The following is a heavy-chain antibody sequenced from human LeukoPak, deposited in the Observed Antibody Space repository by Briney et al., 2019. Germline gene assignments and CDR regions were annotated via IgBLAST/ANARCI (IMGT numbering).Heavy chain of an antibody. CDR1: GYTFTGYY. D-gene: IGHD3-22*01. V-gene: IGHV1-2*02. CDR2: INPNSGGT. CDR3: ARTPRRFLDSSGYYFDY. Sequence: ASVKVSCKASGYTFTGYYMHWVRQAPGQGLEWMGWINPNSGGTNYAQKFQGRVTMTRDTSISTAYMELSRLRSDDTAVYYCARTPRRFLDSSGYYFDYWGQGTLVTVSS. J-gene: IGHJ4*02.